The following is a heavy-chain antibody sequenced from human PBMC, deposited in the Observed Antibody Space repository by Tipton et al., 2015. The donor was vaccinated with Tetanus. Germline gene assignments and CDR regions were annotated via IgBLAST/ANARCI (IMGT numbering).Heavy chain of an antibody. CDR2: IYYNGST. CDR1: DFTVSNYW. CDR3: ARGGLCVGPACAGISPLLDV. Sequence: LRLSCAASDFTVSNYWLTWIRQSPGKGLEWIGHIYYNGSTKYNPSLKSRVTVSLDTSKKHFSLRLSSVTAADTAVYYCARGGLCVGPACAGISPLLDVWGRGTLVTVSS. D-gene: IGHD3/OR15-3a*01. V-gene: IGHV4-59*02. J-gene: IGHJ2*01.